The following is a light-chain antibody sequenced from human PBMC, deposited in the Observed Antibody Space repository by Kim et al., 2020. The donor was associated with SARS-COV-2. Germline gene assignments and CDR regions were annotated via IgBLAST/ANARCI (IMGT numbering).Light chain of an antibody. CDR3: SAWDDSLKAWV. CDR1: SNNIGDQG. J-gene: IGLJ3*02. V-gene: IGLV10-54*04. Sequence: RQTATLTCTGNSNNIGDQGVAWLQQHQGHPPKLLSYRNNKRPSGIAERFSASRSGNAAFLTITGLQPEDEADYYCSAWDDSLKAWVFGGGTKVTVL. CDR2: RNN.